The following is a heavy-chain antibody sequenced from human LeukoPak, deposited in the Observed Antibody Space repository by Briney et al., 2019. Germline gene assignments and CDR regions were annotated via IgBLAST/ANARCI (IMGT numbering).Heavy chain of an antibody. CDR3: ATGNPPYYYMDV. Sequence: ASVKVSCKVSGYTLTELSMHWVRQAPGKGLEWMGGFDPEDGETIYAQKFQGRVTMTEDTSTDTAYMELSSLRSEDTAVYYCATGNPPYYYMDVWGKGTTVTVSS. V-gene: IGHV1-24*01. CDR2: FDPEDGET. CDR1: GYTLTELS. J-gene: IGHJ6*03.